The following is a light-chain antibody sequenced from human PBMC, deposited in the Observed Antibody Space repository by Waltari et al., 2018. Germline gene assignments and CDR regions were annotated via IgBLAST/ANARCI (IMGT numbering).Light chain of an antibody. V-gene: IGLV3-19*01. Sequence: SSQLTQDPAVSVALGQPVRITCQGDSLRRYYASWYQQKPGQAPVLVIYGKNNRPSGIPDRFSGSSSGNTASLTITGAQAEDEADYYCNSRDSSGNHHVVFGGGTKLTVL. J-gene: IGLJ2*01. CDR3: NSRDSSGNHHVV. CDR1: SLRRYY. CDR2: GKN.